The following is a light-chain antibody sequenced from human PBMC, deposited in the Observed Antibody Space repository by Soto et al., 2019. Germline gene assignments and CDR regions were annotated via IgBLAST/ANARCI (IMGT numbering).Light chain of an antibody. V-gene: IGKV1-33*01. Sequence: DIQMTQSPSSLSASVGDRVTITCQASQDIKNYLNWYQQKPGKAPNLLIYDASNLKTGVPSRFSVSRSSTHFTFTISSLQPEDIATYSCQHYDLLPPLSFGGGTKVEIK. CDR3: QHYDLLPPLS. CDR1: QDIKNY. J-gene: IGKJ4*01. CDR2: DAS.